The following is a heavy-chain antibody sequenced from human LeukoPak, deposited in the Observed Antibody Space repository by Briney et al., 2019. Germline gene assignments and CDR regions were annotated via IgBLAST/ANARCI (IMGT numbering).Heavy chain of an antibody. CDR2: IYTSGST. CDR1: GGSFSGYY. V-gene: IGHV4-4*07. J-gene: IGHJ4*02. CDR3: AGEGITGTTSY. D-gene: IGHD1-7*01. Sequence: SETLSLTCAVYGGSFSGYYWSWIRQPAGKGLEWIGRIYTSGSTNYSPSLKSRVTMSVDTTKNQFSLKLTSVTAADTAVYYCAGEGITGTTSYWGQGTLVTVSS.